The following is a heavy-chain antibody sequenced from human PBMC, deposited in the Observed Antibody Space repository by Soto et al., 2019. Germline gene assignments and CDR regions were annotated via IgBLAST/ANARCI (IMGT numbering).Heavy chain of an antibody. CDR2: IYWDDSK. CDR1: GFSLPTDRVG. Sequence: QITLKESGPTLVKPTQTLTPTCTFSGFSLPTDRVGVGWIRQPPGKALEWLAVIYWDDSKTYRPSLKSRLTITKDTSKNQVALTMTDMAPVDTATYYCAHAYGGRSLYWGQGTLVTVSS. J-gene: IGHJ4*02. CDR3: AHAYGGRSLY. D-gene: IGHD1-26*01. V-gene: IGHV2-5*02.